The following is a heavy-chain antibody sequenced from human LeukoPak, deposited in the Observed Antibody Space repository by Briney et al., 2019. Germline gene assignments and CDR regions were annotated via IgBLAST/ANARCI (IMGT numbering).Heavy chain of an antibody. CDR3: ATLQDPFFWSGYSSFRYWFDP. CDR1: GYTFTRYG. V-gene: IGHV1-18*01. D-gene: IGHD3-3*01. CDR2: ISAYNGNT. Sequence: ASVKVSCKASGYTFTRYGISWVRPAPGQGLEWMGWISAYNGNTHYAQKLQGRVTMTTDTSTSTAYMELRSLRSDDTAVYYCATLQDPFFWSGYSSFRYWFDPWGQGTLVTVSS. J-gene: IGHJ5*02.